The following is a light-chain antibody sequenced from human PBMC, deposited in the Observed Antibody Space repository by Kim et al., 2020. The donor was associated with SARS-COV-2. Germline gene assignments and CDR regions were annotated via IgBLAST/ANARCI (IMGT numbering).Light chain of an antibody. V-gene: IGLV2-11*01. CDR2: DVN. CDR1: SSDVGGYDY. J-gene: IGLJ2*01. Sequence: GQSVPLFCTGTSSDVGGYDYVSWYQQHAGKVPKLLIYDVNRRPSGVPDRFSGSKSGNTASLTISGLQADDEADYYCSSYAGSFSAVFGGGTQLTVL. CDR3: SSYAGSFSAV.